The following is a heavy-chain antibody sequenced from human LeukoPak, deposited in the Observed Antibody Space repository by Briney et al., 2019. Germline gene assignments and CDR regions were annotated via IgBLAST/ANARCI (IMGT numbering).Heavy chain of an antibody. CDR1: GGSISSSSYY. CDR3: ARQGSRGGSDY. J-gene: IGHJ4*02. CDR2: IYYSGST. D-gene: IGHD3-10*01. Sequence: PSETLSLTCTVSGGSISSSSYYWGWIRQPPGKGLEWIGSIYYSGSTYYNPSLKSRVTISVDTSKNQFSLKLSSVTAADTAVYYCARQGSRGGSDYWGQGTLVTVSS. V-gene: IGHV4-39*01.